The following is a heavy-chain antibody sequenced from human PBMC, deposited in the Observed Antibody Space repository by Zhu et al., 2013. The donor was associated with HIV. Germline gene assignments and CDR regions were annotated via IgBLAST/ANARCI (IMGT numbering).Heavy chain of an antibody. J-gene: IGHJ4*02. D-gene: IGHD6-19*01. CDR1: GYTFTSYA. CDR2: INAGNGNT. Sequence: QVQLVQSGAEVKKPGASVKVSCKASGYTFTSYAMHWVRQAPGQRLEWMGWINAGNGNTKYSQKFQGRVTITRDTSASTAYMELSSLRSEDTAVYYCARVGYSSGWYYFDYVGPGNPGHRLL. V-gene: IGHV1-3*01. CDR3: ARVGYSSGWYYFDY.